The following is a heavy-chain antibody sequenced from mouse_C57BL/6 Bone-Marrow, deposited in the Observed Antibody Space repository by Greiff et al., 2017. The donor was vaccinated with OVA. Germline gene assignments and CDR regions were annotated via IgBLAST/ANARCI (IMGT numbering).Heavy chain of an antibody. Sequence: VQLVESGAELARPGASVKMSCKASGYTFTSYTMHWVKQRPGQGLEWIGYINPSSGYTKYNQKFKDKATLTADKSSSTAYMQLSSLTSEDSAVYYCARSGTGTFDYWGQGTTLTVSS. J-gene: IGHJ2*01. D-gene: IGHD4-1*01. V-gene: IGHV1-4*01. CDR3: ARSGTGTFDY. CDR1: GYTFTSYT. CDR2: INPSSGYT.